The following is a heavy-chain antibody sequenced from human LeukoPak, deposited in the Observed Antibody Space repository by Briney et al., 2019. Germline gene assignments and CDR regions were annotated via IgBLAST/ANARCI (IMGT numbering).Heavy chain of an antibody. CDR2: IRNADGSHIT. V-gene: IGHV3-72*01. Sequence: GGSLRLSCSASGFTFSDHYMDWVRQAPGKGLEWVGRIRNADGSHITDYAASLKGRFIISRDDPRKSLYLQMNSLKTEDTAVYYCARGDVWGSYALHYWGQGTLVTVSS. CDR1: GFTFSDHY. D-gene: IGHD3-16*01. CDR3: ARGDVWGSYALHY. J-gene: IGHJ4*02.